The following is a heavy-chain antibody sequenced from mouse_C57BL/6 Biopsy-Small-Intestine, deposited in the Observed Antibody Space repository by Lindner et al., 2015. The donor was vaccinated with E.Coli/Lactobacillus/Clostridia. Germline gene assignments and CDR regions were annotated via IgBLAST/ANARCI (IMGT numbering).Heavy chain of an antibody. Sequence: VQLQESGAELVKPGASVKLSCKASGYTFTEYNIYWVKQRSGQGLEWIGWFHPGSGSIKYNEKFKDKATLTADKSSSTVYMELSRLTSEDSAVYYCAIYDRDNAMDYWGQGTSVIVST. CDR1: GYTFTEYN. D-gene: IGHD3-3*01. V-gene: IGHV1-62-2*01. CDR2: FHPGSGSI. CDR3: AIYDRDNAMDY. J-gene: IGHJ4*01.